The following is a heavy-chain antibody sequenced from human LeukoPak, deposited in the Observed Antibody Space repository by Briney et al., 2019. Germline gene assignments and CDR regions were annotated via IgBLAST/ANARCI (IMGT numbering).Heavy chain of an antibody. CDR1: GFTFSSYW. D-gene: IGHD2-8*02. V-gene: IGHV3-74*01. CDR2: INSDGSTT. Sequence: GGSLRPSCAASGFTFSSYWMHWVRQVPGKGLVWVSRINSDGSTTNYADSVKGRFTISRDNSKNTLYLQMNSLRAEDTAVYYCAKSGWSGGYYMDVWGKGTTVTISS. CDR3: AKSGWSGGYYMDV. J-gene: IGHJ6*03.